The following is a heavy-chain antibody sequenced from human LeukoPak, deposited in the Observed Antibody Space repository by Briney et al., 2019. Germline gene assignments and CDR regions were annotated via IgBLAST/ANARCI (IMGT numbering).Heavy chain of an antibody. CDR3: ARDSGYNAFDI. D-gene: IGHD5-12*01. J-gene: IGHJ3*02. Sequence: GGSLRLSCAASGFTFSISIMHWVRQAPGKGLEWVSSISSRSTYIHYADSVKGRFTISRDNAKNSLYLQVNSLRAEDTAVFYCARDSGYNAFDIWGQGTMVTVSS. CDR2: ISSRSTYI. V-gene: IGHV3-21*01. CDR1: GFTFSISI.